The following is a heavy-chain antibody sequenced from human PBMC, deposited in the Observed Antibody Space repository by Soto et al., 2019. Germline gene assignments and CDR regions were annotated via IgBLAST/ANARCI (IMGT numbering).Heavy chain of an antibody. D-gene: IGHD5-18*01. CDR2: IYPGDSDN. Sequence: GEPLMISCQASGYSFASYSVGWVRQIPGKGLEWMGIIYPGDSDNRYSPSFQGQVTIAADKSISTAYLQWSSLKASDTAKYYCARRPSSYGNWFDPWGQGTLVTVSS. CDR1: GYSFASYS. V-gene: IGHV5-51*01. J-gene: IGHJ5*02. CDR3: ARRPSSYGNWFDP.